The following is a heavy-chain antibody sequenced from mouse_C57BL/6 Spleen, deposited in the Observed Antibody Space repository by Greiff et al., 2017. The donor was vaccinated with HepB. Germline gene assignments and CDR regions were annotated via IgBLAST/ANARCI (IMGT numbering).Heavy chain of an antibody. J-gene: IGHJ3*01. V-gene: IGHV1-4*01. Sequence: VQLQQSGAELARPGASVKMSCKASGYTFTSYTMHWVKQRPGQGLEWIGYINPSSGYTKYNQKFKDKATLTADKSSSTAYMQLSSLTSEDSAVYYCARDEYYGSAWFAYWGQGTLVTVSA. CDR2: INPSSGYT. D-gene: IGHD1-1*01. CDR3: ARDEYYGSAWFAY. CDR1: GYTFTSYT.